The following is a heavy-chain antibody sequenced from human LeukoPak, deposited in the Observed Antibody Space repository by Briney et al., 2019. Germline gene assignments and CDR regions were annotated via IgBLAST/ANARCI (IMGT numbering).Heavy chain of an antibody. Sequence: ASVKVSFKASGYTFTSYDINWVRQATGQGLEWMGWMNPNSGNTGYAQKFQGRVTMTRNTSITTAYMELSSLRSEDTAVYYCAREGRRHEKDYWGQGTLVTVSS. CDR1: GYTFTSYD. CDR2: MNPNSGNT. D-gene: IGHD1-1*01. V-gene: IGHV1-8*01. J-gene: IGHJ4*02. CDR3: AREGRRHEKDY.